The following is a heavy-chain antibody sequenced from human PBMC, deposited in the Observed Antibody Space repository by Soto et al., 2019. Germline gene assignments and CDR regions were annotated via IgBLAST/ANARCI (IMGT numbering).Heavy chain of an antibody. J-gene: IGHJ4*02. CDR2: IKQDGSEK. CDR3: ARDPYYYGSGSYSFFDY. D-gene: IGHD3-10*01. Sequence: GGSLRLSCAASGFTFSSYWMSWVRQAPGKGLEWVANIKQDGSEKYYVDSVKGRFTISRDNAKNSLYLQMNSLRAEDTAVYYCARDPYYYGSGSYSFFDYWGQGTLVTVSS. CDR1: GFTFSSYW. V-gene: IGHV3-7*01.